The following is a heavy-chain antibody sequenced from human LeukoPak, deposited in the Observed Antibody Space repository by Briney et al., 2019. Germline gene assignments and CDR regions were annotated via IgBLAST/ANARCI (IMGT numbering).Heavy chain of an antibody. J-gene: IGHJ1*01. CDR1: GGSISSYY. Sequence: SETLSLTCTVSGGSISSYYWSWIRQPPGKGLEWIGYIYYSGSTNYNPSLKSRVTISVDTSKNQFSLKLSSVIAADTAVYYCARGSIAAAGTPPAAEYFQHWGQGTLVTVSS. V-gene: IGHV4-59*01. CDR2: IYYSGST. D-gene: IGHD6-13*01. CDR3: ARGSIAAAGTPPAAEYFQH.